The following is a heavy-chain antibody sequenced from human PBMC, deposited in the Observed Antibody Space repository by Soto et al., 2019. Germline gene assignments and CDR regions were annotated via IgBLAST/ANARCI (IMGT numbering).Heavy chain of an antibody. CDR3: ALTMSWSRAYYGMDV. V-gene: IGHV4-39*01. CDR2: IYYSGST. J-gene: IGHJ6*02. CDR1: GGSISSSSYY. D-gene: IGHD6-13*01. Sequence: PSETLSLTCTVSGGSISSSSYYWGWIRQPPGKGLEWIGSIYYSGSTYYNPSLKSRVTISVDTSKNQLSLKLSSVTAADTAVYYCALTMSWSRAYYGMDVWGQGTTVTVSS.